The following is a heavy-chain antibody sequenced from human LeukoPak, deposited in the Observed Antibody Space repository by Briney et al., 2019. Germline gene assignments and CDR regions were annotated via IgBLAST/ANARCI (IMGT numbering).Heavy chain of an antibody. CDR1: GFTFDDYG. CDR2: ISGSGGST. CDR3: ANEYCSSTSCYYFDY. D-gene: IGHD2-2*01. J-gene: IGHJ4*02. Sequence: GGSLRLSCAASGFTFDDYGMSWVRQAPGKGLEWVSAISGSGGSTYYADSVKGRFTISRDNSKNTLYLQMNSLRAEDTAVYYCANEYCSSTSCYYFDYWGQGTLVTVSS. V-gene: IGHV3-23*01.